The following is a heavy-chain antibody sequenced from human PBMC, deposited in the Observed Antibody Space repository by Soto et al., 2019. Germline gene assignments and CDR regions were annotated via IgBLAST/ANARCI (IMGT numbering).Heavy chain of an antibody. CDR2: IRSKAYGGTT. V-gene: IGHV3-49*04. D-gene: IGHD1-26*01. J-gene: IGHJ6*02. CDR1: GFTFGDYA. CDR3: TSGSYYVVNSYYGMDV. Sequence: GVLRLSCTASGFTFGDYAMSWVRQAPGKGLEWVGFIRSKAYGGTTEYAASVKGRFTISRDDSKSIAYLQMNSLKTEDTAVYYCTSGSYYVVNSYYGMDVWGPGTTLSVS.